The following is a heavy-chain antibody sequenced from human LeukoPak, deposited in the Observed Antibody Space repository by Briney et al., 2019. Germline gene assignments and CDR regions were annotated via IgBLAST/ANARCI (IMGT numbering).Heavy chain of an antibody. Sequence: SETLSLTCTVSGGSISSYYWSWIRQPPGRGLEWIGYIYYSGSTNYNPSLKSRVTISVDTSKNQFSLKLSSVTAADTAVYYCARVGTYGSGSYLSWLDYWGQGTLVTVSS. CDR2: IYYSGST. D-gene: IGHD3-10*01. CDR3: ARVGTYGSGSYLSWLDY. V-gene: IGHV4-59*01. CDR1: GGSISSYY. J-gene: IGHJ4*02.